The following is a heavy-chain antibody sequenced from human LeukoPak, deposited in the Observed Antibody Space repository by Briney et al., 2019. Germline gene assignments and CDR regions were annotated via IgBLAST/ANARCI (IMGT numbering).Heavy chain of an antibody. CDR2: ISYDGSNK. CDR1: GFTVSSNY. V-gene: IGHV3-30-3*01. D-gene: IGHD5-12*01. J-gene: IGHJ3*02. CDR3: AREGYSGYVVDAFDI. Sequence: GGSLRLSCAASGFTVSSNYMSWVRQAPGKGLEWVAVISYDGSNKYYADSVKGRFTISRDNSKNTLYLQMNSRRAEDTAVYYCAREGYSGYVVDAFDIWGQGTMVTVSS.